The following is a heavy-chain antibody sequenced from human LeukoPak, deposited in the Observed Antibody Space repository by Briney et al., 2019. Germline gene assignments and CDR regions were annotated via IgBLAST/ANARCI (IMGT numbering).Heavy chain of an antibody. CDR2: IYSGGST. J-gene: IGHJ6*02. D-gene: IGHD3-10*01. Sequence: GGSLRLSCAASGFTVSSNHMSWVRQAPGKGLEWVSVIYSGGSTYYADSVKGRFTISRDSSKNMLYLQMNGLRAEDTAVYYCARDQKWFGNGYGMDVWGQGTTVTVSS. V-gene: IGHV3-53*01. CDR1: GFTVSSNH. CDR3: ARDQKWFGNGYGMDV.